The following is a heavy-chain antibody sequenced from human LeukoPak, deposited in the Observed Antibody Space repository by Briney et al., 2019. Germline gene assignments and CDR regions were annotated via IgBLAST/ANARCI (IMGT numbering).Heavy chain of an antibody. V-gene: IGHV3-7*03. CDR1: GFTFSSYW. CDR3: AYKYGTFDY. Sequence: GGSLRLSCAASGFTFSSYWMSWVRQAPGKGLEWVAKIKQDGSEKYYVDSVKGRFTISRDNSKNTLYLQMNSLRAEDTAVYYCAYKYGTFDYWGQGTLVTVSS. D-gene: IGHD1-1*01. J-gene: IGHJ4*02. CDR2: IKQDGSEK.